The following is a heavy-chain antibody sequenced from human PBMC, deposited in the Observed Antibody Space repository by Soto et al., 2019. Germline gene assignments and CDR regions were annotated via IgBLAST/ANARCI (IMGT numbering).Heavy chain of an antibody. D-gene: IGHD4-17*01. J-gene: IGHJ4*02. CDR2: FYWDDDK. Sequence: QITLKESGPPLVRPAQTLTLTCAFSGFSLTNTHMGVAWIRQPPGKALEWLALFYWDDDKRYSPSLKNRLAISKDTSRNRVVLTITNMNPEYTGTYFCAHAGDYDLLSFDHWGPGTLVTVSS. V-gene: IGHV2-5*02. CDR1: GFSLTNTHMG. CDR3: AHAGDYDLLSFDH.